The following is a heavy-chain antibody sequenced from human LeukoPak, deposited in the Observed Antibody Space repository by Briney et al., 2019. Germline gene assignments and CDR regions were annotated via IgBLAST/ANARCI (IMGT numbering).Heavy chain of an antibody. J-gene: IGHJ4*02. D-gene: IGHD4-23*01. CDR2: FDPEDGET. CDR1: GYTRTELS. Sequence: ASVKVSCKVSGYTRTELSMHWVRQAPGKGLEWMGGFDPEDGETIYAQKFQGRVTMTEDTSTDTAYMELSSLRSEDTAVYYCATNVAAWTVGVGELGDPQYFDYWGQGTLVTVSS. CDR3: ATNVAAWTVGVGELGDPQYFDY. V-gene: IGHV1-24*01.